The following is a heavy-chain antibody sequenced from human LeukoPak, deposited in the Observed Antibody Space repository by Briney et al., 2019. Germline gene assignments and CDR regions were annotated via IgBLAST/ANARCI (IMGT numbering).Heavy chain of an antibody. CDR2: IYSGGST. Sequence: GGSLRLSCAASGFIVSSNYMSWVRQAPGKGLEWVSVIYSGGSTYYADSVKGRFTISRDNSKNSLYLQMNSLRAEDTAVYCCARSPWGITMIAEAWGQGTLVTVSS. CDR1: GFIVSSNY. D-gene: IGHD3-22*01. J-gene: IGHJ5*02. CDR3: ARSPWGITMIAEA. V-gene: IGHV3-53*01.